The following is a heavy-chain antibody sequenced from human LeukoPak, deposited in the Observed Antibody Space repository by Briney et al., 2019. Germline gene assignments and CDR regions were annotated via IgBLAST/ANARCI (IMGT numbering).Heavy chain of an antibody. CDR3: ARVGGDYDFWSAPGAFDI. CDR2: INPNSGGT. J-gene: IGHJ3*02. CDR1: GYTFTGYY. D-gene: IGHD3-3*01. V-gene: IGHV1-2*02. Sequence: ASVKVSCKASGYTFTGYYMHWVRQAPGQGLEWMGWINPNSGGTNYAQKFQGRVTMTRDTSISTAYMELGRLRSDDTAVYYCARVGGDYDFWSAPGAFDIWGQGTMVTVSS.